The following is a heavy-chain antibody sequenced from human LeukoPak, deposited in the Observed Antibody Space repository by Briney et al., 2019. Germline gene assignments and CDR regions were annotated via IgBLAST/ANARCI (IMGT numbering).Heavy chain of an antibody. D-gene: IGHD6-19*01. CDR1: GDSISGYY. J-gene: IGHJ4*02. V-gene: IGHV4-4*07. CDR3: ARAPEGHSSAWYDY. CDR2: IHTSGST. Sequence: PSETLSLTCTVSGDSISGYYWNWIRQPAGKGLEWIGRIHTSGSTDYNPSLKSRVTMSLDTSKNQFSLKLNSVTAADTAVYYRARAPEGHSSAWYDYWGQGTLVTVSS.